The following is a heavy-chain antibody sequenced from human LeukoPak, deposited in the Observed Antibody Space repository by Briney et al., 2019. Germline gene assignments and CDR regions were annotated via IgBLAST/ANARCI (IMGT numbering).Heavy chain of an antibody. CDR3: ATDSSGYYYPAFDI. J-gene: IGHJ3*02. V-gene: IGHV3-21*01. Sequence: GGSLRLSCAASGFTFSSYSMNWVRQAPGKGLEWVSSISSSSSYIYYAGSVKGRFTISRDNAKNSLYLQMNSLRAEDTAVYYCATDSSGYYYPAFDIWGQGTMVTVSS. CDR2: ISSSSSYI. CDR1: GFTFSSYS. D-gene: IGHD3-22*01.